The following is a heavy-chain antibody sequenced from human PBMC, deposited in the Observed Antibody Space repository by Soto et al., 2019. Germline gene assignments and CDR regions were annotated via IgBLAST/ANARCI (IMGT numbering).Heavy chain of an antibody. Sequence: GASVKVSCKASGGTFSSYAISWVRQAPGQGLEWMGGIIPIFGTANYAQKFQGRVTITADKSTSTAYMELSSLRSEDTAVYYCARNPQNYYGSETWGQGTLVTVSS. J-gene: IGHJ4*02. V-gene: IGHV1-69*06. D-gene: IGHD3-10*01. CDR3: ARNPQNYYGSET. CDR2: IIPIFGTA. CDR1: GGTFSSYA.